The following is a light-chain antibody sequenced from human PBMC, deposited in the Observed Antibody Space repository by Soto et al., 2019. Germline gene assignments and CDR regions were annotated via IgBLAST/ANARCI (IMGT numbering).Light chain of an antibody. J-gene: IGLJ1*01. CDR2: EVS. CDR3: SSYTSSSTPCG. Sequence: QSVLTQPPSVSGSPGQSVTISCTGTSSDVGSYNRVSWYQQPPGTAPKLIIYEVSNRPSGVPDRFSGSKSGNTASLTIFGLQAEDEADYYCSSYTSSSTPCGFGTGTKVTVL. CDR1: SSDVGSYNR. V-gene: IGLV2-18*02.